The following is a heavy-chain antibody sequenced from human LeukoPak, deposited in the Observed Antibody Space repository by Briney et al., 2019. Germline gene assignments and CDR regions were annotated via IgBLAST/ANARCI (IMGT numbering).Heavy chain of an antibody. CDR2: ISSSSSYI. J-gene: IGHJ4*02. D-gene: IGHD3-3*01. CDR3: ARDPRPDFWSGYSPHDY. CDR1: GFTFSSYS. Sequence: PGGSLRLSCAASGFTFSSYSMNWVRQAPGKWLEWVSSISSSSSYIYYADSVKGRFTISRDNAKNSLYLQMNSLRAEDTAVYYCARDPRPDFWSGYSPHDYWGQGTLVTVSS. V-gene: IGHV3-21*01.